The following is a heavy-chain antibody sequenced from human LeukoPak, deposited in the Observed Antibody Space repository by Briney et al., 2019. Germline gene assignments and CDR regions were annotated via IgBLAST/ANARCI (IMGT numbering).Heavy chain of an antibody. J-gene: IGHJ4*02. CDR3: AKRYYYASGSYYQEYYFDY. CDR2: ISGSGGST. CDR1: GFTFSSYA. V-gene: IGHV3-23*01. Sequence: PGGSLRLSCAASGFTFSSYAMSWVRQAPGKGLEWVSAISGSGGSTYYADSVKGRFTISRDNSENTLYLQMNSLRAEDTAVYYCAKRYYYASGSYYQEYYFDYWGQGTLVTVSS. D-gene: IGHD3-10*01.